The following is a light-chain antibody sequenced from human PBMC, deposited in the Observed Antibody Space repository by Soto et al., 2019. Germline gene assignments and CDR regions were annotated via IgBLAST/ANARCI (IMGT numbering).Light chain of an antibody. CDR3: QQYGSSGT. Sequence: IVFTQSPGTLSLSPGERATLSFRASQSFSSSYLAWYQQKPGHAPRLLIYGASSRATGIPDRFSGSGSGTDFTLTISRLEPEDFAVYYCQQYGSSGTFGQGTKVDIK. CDR2: GAS. V-gene: IGKV3-20*01. J-gene: IGKJ1*01. CDR1: QSFSSSY.